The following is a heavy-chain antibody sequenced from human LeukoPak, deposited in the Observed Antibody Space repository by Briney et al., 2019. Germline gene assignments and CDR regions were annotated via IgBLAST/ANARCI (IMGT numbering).Heavy chain of an antibody. D-gene: IGHD3-3*01. Sequence: SETLSLTCTVSGGSISSGSYYWSWIRQPAGKGLEWIGRIYTSGSTNYNPSLKSRVTISVDTSKNQFSLKLSSVTAADTAVYYCAREPYYDFWSGYYLDYWGQGTLVTVSS. CDR3: AREPYYDFWSGYYLDY. J-gene: IGHJ4*02. V-gene: IGHV4-61*02. CDR2: IYTSGST. CDR1: GGSISSGSYY.